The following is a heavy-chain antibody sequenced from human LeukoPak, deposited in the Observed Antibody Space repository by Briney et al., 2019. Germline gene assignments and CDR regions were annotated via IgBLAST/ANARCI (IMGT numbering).Heavy chain of an antibody. D-gene: IGHD3-9*01. CDR3: ARHGPRLRSFDSLLYFDT. CDR2: IQYSGST. Sequence: SETLSLTCTVSGGSITSSLYYWACIRQTPGEGLDWIGTIQYSGSTYYNPSLRSRVTISADTSKNQFSLRLNSVTAADTAVYYCARHGPRLRSFDSLLYFDTWGQGTPGTVSS. J-gene: IGHJ4*02. CDR1: GGSITSSLYY. V-gene: IGHV4-39*01.